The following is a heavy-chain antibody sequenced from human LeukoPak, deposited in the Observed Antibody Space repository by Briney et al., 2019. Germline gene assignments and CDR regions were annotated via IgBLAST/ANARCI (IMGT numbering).Heavy chain of an antibody. V-gene: IGHV1-2*02. Sequence: ASVKVSCKASGYTFTGYYMHWVRQAPGQGLEWMGWINPNSGGTNYAQKFQGRVTMTRDTSISTAYMELSRLRSDDTAVYYCARVHDTLTGYYKGWFDPWGQGTLVTVSS. D-gene: IGHD3-9*01. CDR2: INPNSGGT. CDR3: ARVHDTLTGYYKGWFDP. CDR1: GYTFTGYY. J-gene: IGHJ5*02.